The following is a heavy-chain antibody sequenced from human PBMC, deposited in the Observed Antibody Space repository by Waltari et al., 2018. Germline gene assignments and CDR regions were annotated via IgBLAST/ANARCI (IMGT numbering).Heavy chain of an antibody. CDR2: IDDCGST. D-gene: IGHD2-2*02. J-gene: IGHJ4*02. V-gene: IGHV4-61*08. CDR3: ARVSIPWYYFDY. Sequence: QVQLQESGPGLVKPSATLSLTCTVAGGPLTSDGYYWSWIRQTPGKGLEWIGSIDDCGSTKYNPSLKSRVTISVDTSKNQFSLKLSSVTAADTAVYYCARVSIPWYYFDYWGQGTLVTVAS. CDR1: GGPLTSDGYY.